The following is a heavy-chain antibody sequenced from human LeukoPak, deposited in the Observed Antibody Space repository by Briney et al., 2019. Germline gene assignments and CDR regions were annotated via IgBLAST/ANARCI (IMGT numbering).Heavy chain of an antibody. CDR1: GFTVSSNS. J-gene: IGHJ4*02. V-gene: IGHV3-53*01. D-gene: IGHD4/OR15-4a*01. Sequence: PGGSLTLSCTVSGFTVSSNSMSWVRQAPGKGLEWVSYIYSDNTHYSDSVKGRVTISRDNSKNTLYLQMNSLSAEDTAAYYCARRAGAYSHPHDYWGQGTLVTVS. CDR2: IYSDNT. CDR3: ARRAGAYSHPHDY.